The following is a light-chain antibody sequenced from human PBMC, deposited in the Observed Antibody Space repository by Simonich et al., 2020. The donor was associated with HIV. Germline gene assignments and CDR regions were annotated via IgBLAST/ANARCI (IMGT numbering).Light chain of an antibody. J-gene: IGKJ1*01. V-gene: IGKV3-15*01. CDR1: QSVSSN. CDR2: GAS. CDR3: QQRSNWWT. Sequence: EIVMTQSPATLSVSPGERATLSCRASQSVSSNLAWYQQKPGQSPRLLIYGASTRAAGIPARFSGSGSGTDFTLTISSLEPEDFAVYYCQQRSNWWTFGQGTKVEIK.